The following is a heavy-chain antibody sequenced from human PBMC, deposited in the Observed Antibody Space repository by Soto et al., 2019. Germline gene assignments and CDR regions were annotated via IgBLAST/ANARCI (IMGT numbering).Heavy chain of an antibody. V-gene: IGHV4-59*01. J-gene: IGHJ6*02. Sequence: SETLSLTCTVSGGSISSYYWSWIRQPPGKGLEWIGYIYYSGSTNYNPSLKSRVTISVDTSKNQFSLKLSSVTAADTAVYYCARSGSGSYDDYYYYGMDVWGQGTTVTVSS. CDR3: ARSGSGSYDDYYYYGMDV. CDR2: IYYSGST. D-gene: IGHD3-10*01. CDR1: GGSISSYY.